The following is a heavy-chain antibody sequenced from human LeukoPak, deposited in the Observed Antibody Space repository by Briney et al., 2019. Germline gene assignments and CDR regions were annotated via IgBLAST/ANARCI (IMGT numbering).Heavy chain of an antibody. V-gene: IGHV1-69*13. CDR2: IIPIFGTA. CDR1: GGTFSSYA. D-gene: IGHD3-3*02. Sequence: SVKVSCKASGGTFSSYAISWVRQAPGQGLEWMGGIIPIFGTANYAQKFQGRVTITADESTSTAYMELSSLRSEDTAVYYCARFGAFWDNYYYYYMDVWGKGTTVTVSS. CDR3: ARFGAFWDNYYYYYMDV. J-gene: IGHJ6*03.